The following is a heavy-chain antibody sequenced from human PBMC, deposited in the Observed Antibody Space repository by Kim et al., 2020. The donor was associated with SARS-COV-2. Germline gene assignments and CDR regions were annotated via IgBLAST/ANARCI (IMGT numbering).Heavy chain of an antibody. Sequence: GGPLRLSCASSGFTVSSNYMNWVRQAPGKGLEWVSVIYSGGSAYYADSVKGRFTISRDNSKNTLYLQMNNLSAEDTAVYFCSIMIAVSGIDYWGQGTLVT. CDR1: GFTVSSNY. D-gene: IGHD6-19*01. CDR2: IYSGGSA. V-gene: IGHV3-53*01. J-gene: IGHJ4*02. CDR3: SIMIAVSGIDY.